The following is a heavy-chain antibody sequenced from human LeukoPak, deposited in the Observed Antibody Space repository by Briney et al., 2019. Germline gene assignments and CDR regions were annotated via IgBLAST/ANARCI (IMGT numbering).Heavy chain of an antibody. J-gene: IGHJ5*02. V-gene: IGHV3-30*02. CDR2: IRYDGSNK. CDR1: GLTFSSYG. Sequence: GGSLRLSCAASGLTFSSYGMHWVRQAPGKGLEWVAFIRYDGSNKYYADSVKGRFTISRDNSKNTLYLQMNSLRAEDTAVYYCAKDPTRDGWEGNWFDPWGQGTLVTVSS. CDR3: AKDPTRDGWEGNWFDP. D-gene: IGHD5-24*01.